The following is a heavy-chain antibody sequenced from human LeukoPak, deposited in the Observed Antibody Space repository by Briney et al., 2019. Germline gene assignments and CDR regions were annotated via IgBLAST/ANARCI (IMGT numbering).Heavy chain of an antibody. D-gene: IGHD3-10*01. CDR3: ARDQYLDYYGSGSYPISSLRYYYYYMDV. V-gene: IGHV1-69*06. J-gene: IGHJ6*03. CDR1: GGTFSSYA. Sequence: EASVKVSCKASGGTFSSYAISWVRQAPGQGLEWMGGIIPIFGTANYAQKFQGRVTITADKSTSTAYMELSSLRSEDTAVYYCARDQYLDYYGSGSYPISSLRYYYYYMDVWGKGTTVTVSS. CDR2: IIPIFGTA.